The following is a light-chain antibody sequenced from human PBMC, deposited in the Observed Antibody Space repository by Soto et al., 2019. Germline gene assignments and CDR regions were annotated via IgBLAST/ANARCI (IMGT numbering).Light chain of an antibody. CDR2: KAS. CDR3: QQYIRYPLT. CDR1: QSISSW. Sequence: DIQMTQSPSTPSASVGDRVTITCRASQSISSWLAWYQQKPEKAPNLLIYKASSLESGVPSRFSATGSGTEFTLTISTLQPDDFATYYCQQYIRYPLTFGQGTRLEI. J-gene: IGKJ5*01. V-gene: IGKV1-5*03.